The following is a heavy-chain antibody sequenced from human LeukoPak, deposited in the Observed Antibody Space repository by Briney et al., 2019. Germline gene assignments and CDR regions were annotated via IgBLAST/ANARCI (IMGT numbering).Heavy chain of an antibody. J-gene: IGHJ6*02. V-gene: IGHV3-30*18. CDR1: GFTFSSYG. CDR3: AKDVGYCSGGSCYSQAYYYGVDV. CDR2: ISYDGSNK. Sequence: GGSLRLSCAASGFTFSSYGMHWVHQAPGKGLEWVAVISYDGSNKYYADSVKGRFTISRGNSKNTLCLQMNSLRAEDTAVYYCAKDVGYCSGGSCYSQAYYYGVDVWGQGTTVTVSS. D-gene: IGHD2-15*01.